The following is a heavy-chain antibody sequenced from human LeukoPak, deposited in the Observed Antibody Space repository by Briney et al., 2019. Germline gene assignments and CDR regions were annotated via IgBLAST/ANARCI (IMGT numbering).Heavy chain of an antibody. V-gene: IGHV4-59*01. Sequence: PSETLSLTCTVSGGSISSYYWSWIRQPPGKGLEWIGYIYYSGSTNYNPSLKSRVTISVDTSKNRFSLKLSSVTAADTAVYYCAGAGGPQYYYYYMDVWGKGTTVTVSS. J-gene: IGHJ6*03. CDR3: AGAGGPQYYYYYMDV. CDR1: GGSISSYY. CDR2: IYYSGST.